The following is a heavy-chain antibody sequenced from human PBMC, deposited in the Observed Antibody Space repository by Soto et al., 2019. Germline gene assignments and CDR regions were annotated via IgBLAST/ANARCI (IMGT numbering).Heavy chain of an antibody. J-gene: IGHJ4*02. CDR2: INPNSGGT. CDR1: GYTFTGYY. D-gene: IGHD3-3*01. V-gene: IGHV1-2*04. CDR3: ARGRFLEWLAKFAY. Sequence: ASVKVSSKASGYTFTGYYMHWVRQAPGQGLEWMGWINPNSGGTNYAQKFQGWVTMTRDTSISTAYMELSRLRSDETAVYYCARGRFLEWLAKFAYCAQGTLVTVS.